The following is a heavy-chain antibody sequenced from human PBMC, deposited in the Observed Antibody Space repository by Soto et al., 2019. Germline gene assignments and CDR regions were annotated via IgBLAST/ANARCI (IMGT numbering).Heavy chain of an antibody. CDR3: ARGRYGDY. V-gene: IGHV1-18*01. J-gene: IGHJ4*02. CDR1: GYAFTPYG. CDR2: ISAHNVNT. D-gene: IGHD1-1*01. Sequence: QVHLVQSGAEVKKPGASVKVSCKGSGYAFTPYGITWVRQAPGQGLEWMGWISAHNVNTNYAQKLQGRVTVTRDTSTSTAYMELRSLRSDDTAVYYCARGRYGDYWGQGALVTVSS.